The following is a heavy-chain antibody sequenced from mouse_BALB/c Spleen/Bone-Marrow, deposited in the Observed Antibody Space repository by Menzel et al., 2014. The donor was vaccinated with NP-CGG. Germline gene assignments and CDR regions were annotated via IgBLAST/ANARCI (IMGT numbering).Heavy chain of an antibody. CDR2: IDPANGNT. D-gene: IGHD4-1*01. V-gene: IGHV14-3*02. Sequence: EVQLQQSGAGLVKPGASVKLSCTASGSNIKDTYMHWVKQRPEQGLEWIGRIDPANGNTKYDPKFQGKATITADTSSNTAYLQLSSLTSEDTAVYYCARWEYYAMNYWGQGTSVTVSS. CDR1: GSNIKDTY. CDR3: ARWEYYAMNY. J-gene: IGHJ4*01.